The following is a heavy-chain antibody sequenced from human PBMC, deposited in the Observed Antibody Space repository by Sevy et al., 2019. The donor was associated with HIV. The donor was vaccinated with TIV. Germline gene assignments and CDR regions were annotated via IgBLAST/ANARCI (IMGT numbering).Heavy chain of an antibody. CDR1: GYTFTGYY. V-gene: IGHV1-2*02. CDR3: ASGSVIQDYYGMDA. D-gene: IGHD5-12*01. J-gene: IGHJ6*02. CDR2: INPKSGGT. Sequence: ASAKVSCKASGYTFTGYYVHWVRQAPGQGLEWMGWINPKSGGTNCAQKYQGRVTMTRDTSITTAYMELSRLRSDDTAVYYWASGSVIQDYYGMDAWGQGTTVTVSS.